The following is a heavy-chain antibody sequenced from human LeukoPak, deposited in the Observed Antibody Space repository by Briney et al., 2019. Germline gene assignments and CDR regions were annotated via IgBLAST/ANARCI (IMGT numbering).Heavy chain of an antibody. D-gene: IGHD4-17*01. CDR3: AIVYGDYYWFDP. V-gene: IGHV5-10-1*01. Sequence: GESLKISRKGSGYSFTSYWISWVRQMPGKGLEWMGRIDPSDSYTNYSPSFQGPVTISADKSISTAYLQWSSLKASDTAMYYCAIVYGDYYWFDPGGQGTLVTVSS. CDR2: IDPSDSYT. J-gene: IGHJ5*02. CDR1: GYSFTSYW.